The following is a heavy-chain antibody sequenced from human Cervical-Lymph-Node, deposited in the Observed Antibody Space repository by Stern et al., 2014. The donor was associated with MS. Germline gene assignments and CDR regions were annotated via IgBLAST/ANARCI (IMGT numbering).Heavy chain of an antibody. V-gene: IGHV1-69*01. CDR1: GDTFSDHS. CDR3: ARGAYCGGDCYWGWFDS. Sequence: QMQLVQSGAEVKRPGSSVTVSCKSSGDTFSDHSISWVRRAPGHGLEGVGGIIPLFGAADYAQMFQGRVTITADESTTTAYMELSSLRSEDTAMYYCARGAYCGGDCYWGWFDSWGQGTLVTVSS. J-gene: IGHJ5*01. D-gene: IGHD2-21*02. CDR2: IIPLFGAA.